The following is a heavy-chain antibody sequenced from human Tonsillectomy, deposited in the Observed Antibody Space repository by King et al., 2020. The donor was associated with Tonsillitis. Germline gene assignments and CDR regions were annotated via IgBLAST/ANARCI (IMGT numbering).Heavy chain of an antibody. J-gene: IGHJ4*02. V-gene: IGHV3-30*02. Sequence: QVQLVEAGGGVVQPGGSLRLSCRVSGFAFNSFGMHWVRQSPVRGLEWVAFIRYDASNEYYADSVTGRFTISRDNSKKTLYLQMNSLRREDTATYYCAQGWTIYRGTDFDDWGQGTLVTVFS. CDR1: GFAFNSFG. CDR2: IRYDASNE. D-gene: IGHD1-26*01. CDR3: AQGWTIYRGTDFDD.